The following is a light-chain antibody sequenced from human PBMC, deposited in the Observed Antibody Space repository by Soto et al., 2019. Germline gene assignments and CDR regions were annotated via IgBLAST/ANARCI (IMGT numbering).Light chain of an antibody. V-gene: IGLV3-21*02. Sequence: SYVLTQPPSGSVAPGQTATITCGGDNIGSKIVHWYQHNPGQAPVLVVHDDDDRPSGIPERFSGSNSGQTATLTISRVEAGDEADYYCQVWVGPSERIFGGGTKLTVL. J-gene: IGLJ2*01. CDR3: QVWVGPSERI. CDR1: NIGSKI. CDR2: DDD.